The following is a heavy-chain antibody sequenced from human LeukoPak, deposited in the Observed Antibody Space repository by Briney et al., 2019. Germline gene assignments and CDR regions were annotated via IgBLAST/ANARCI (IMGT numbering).Heavy chain of an antibody. J-gene: IGHJ6*03. CDR1: GYTFTSYG. CDR3: ARVRARSGYCSGGSCYSYYYYYYMDV. D-gene: IGHD2-15*01. CDR2: ISAYNGNT. Sequence: GASVKVSCKASGYTFTSYGISWVRQAPGQGLEWMGWISAYNGNTNYAQKLQGRVTMTTDTSTSTAYMELRSLRSDDTAVYYCARVRARSGYCSGGSCYSYYYYYYMDVWGKGTTVTISS. V-gene: IGHV1-18*01.